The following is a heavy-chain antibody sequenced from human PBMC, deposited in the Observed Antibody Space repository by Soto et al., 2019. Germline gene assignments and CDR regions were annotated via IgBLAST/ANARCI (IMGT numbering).Heavy chain of an antibody. D-gene: IGHD2-15*01. V-gene: IGHV1-18*01. J-gene: IGHJ3*02. CDR1: GYTFASYG. CDR2: ISADNSKT. CDR3: ASFLLSPDDAFDI. Sequence: ASVTVSCQPSGYTFASYGISWVRQAPGQGLEWMGWISADNSKTRYVENIQGRVTMTTDTSTTTAYMELRSLRPEDTAVYYCASFLLSPDDAFDIWGQGTMVTVSS.